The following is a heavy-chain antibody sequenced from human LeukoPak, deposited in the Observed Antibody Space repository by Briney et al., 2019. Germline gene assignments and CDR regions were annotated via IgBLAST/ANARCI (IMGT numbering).Heavy chain of an antibody. CDR2: IYYSGST. J-gene: IGHJ5*02. Sequence: SETLSLTCSVSGDSISSYYWNWIRQPPGKGLEWIGYIYYSGSTNYNPSLKSRVTISVDTSKNQFSLKLSSVTAADTAVYYCARLPDPWGQGTLVTVSS. CDR1: GDSISSYY. V-gene: IGHV4-59*08. CDR3: ARLPDP.